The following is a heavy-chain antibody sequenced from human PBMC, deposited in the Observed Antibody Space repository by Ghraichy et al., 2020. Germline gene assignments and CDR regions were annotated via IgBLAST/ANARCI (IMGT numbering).Heavy chain of an antibody. D-gene: IGHD2/OR15-2a*01. CDR2: VHYTGGT. CDR3: ARHAPVIPDYYYVLDV. CDR1: GGSISSNTYF. Sequence: SETPSLTCTVSGGSISSNTYFGGWVRQPPGKGLEWIGSVHYTGGTYYNPSLKSRVTISVDTSKNQFSLKLSSVTAADTAVYYCARHAPVIPDYYYVLDVWGQGTTVTVSS. J-gene: IGHJ6*02. V-gene: IGHV4-39*01.